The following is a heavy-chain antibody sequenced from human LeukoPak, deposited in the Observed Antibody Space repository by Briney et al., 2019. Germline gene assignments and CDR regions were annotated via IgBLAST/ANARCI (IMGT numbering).Heavy chain of an antibody. CDR3: AIMNYDYVWGSRGDY. V-gene: IGHV1-2*02. CDR1: GYTFTGYY. CDR2: INPNSGGT. D-gene: IGHD3-16*01. Sequence: ASVKVSCKASGYTFTGYYMHWVRQAPGQGLEWMGWINPNSGGTNYAQKFQGRVTMTRDTSISTAYMELSRLRSDDTAVHYCAIMNYDYVWGSRGDYWGQGTLVTVSS. J-gene: IGHJ4*02.